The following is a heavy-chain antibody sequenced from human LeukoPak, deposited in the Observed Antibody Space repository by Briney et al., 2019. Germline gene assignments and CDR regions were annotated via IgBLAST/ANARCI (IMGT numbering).Heavy chain of an antibody. CDR1: GGSISNYY. D-gene: IGHD6-19*01. J-gene: IGHJ5*02. CDR2: IYYSGST. Sequence: SETLSLTCTVSGGSISNYYWSWIRQPPGKGLEWIGHIYYSGSTNYNPSLKSRITISVDTSKNHFSLKLTSVTAADTAVYYCARDRYSSGWYRGSDWFDPWGQGTLVTVSS. V-gene: IGHV4-59*01. CDR3: ARDRYSSGWYRGSDWFDP.